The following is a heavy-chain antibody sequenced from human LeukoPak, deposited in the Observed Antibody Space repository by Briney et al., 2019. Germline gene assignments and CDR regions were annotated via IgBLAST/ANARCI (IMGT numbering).Heavy chain of an antibody. CDR3: ARDVGHRSSYQDNWNYVPFDS. V-gene: IGHV3-48*01. Sequence: PGGSLRLSCAASGFTFSSYSMNWVRQAPGKGLEWVSYISSSSNTIYYADSVKGRFAISRDNAKDSLYLQMNSLRPEDTAMYYCARDVGHRSSYQDNWNYVPFDSWGQGTLVTVSS. CDR1: GFTFSSYS. D-gene: IGHD1-7*01. CDR2: ISSSSNTI. J-gene: IGHJ4*02.